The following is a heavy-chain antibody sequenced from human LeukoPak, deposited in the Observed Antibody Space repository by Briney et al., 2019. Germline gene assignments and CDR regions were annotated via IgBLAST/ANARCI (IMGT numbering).Heavy chain of an antibody. Sequence: GGSLRLSCAASGFTFSSYAMHWVRQAPGKGLEWVAVISYDGSNKYYADSVKGRFTISRDNSKNTLYLQMNSLRAEDTAVYYCARAHSGSPPGGDYWGQGTLVTVSS. CDR3: ARAHSGSPPGGDY. V-gene: IGHV3-30*04. CDR2: ISYDGSNK. D-gene: IGHD1-26*01. J-gene: IGHJ4*02. CDR1: GFTFSSYA.